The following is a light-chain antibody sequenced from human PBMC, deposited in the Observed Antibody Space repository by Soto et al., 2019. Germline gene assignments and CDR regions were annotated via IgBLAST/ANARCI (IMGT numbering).Light chain of an antibody. Sequence: EIVLTQSPGTLSLSPGERATLSCRASQSVSSNYLAWYQQKPGQAPRLLIYGASSRATGIPARFSGSGSGTDFTLTISRLEPEDSAVYYCQQHGTTFGQGTKVDIK. V-gene: IGKV3-20*01. J-gene: IGKJ1*01. CDR2: GAS. CDR3: QQHGTT. CDR1: QSVSSNY.